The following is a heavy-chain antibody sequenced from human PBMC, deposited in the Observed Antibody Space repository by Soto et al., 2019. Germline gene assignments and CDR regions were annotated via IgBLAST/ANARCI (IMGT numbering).Heavy chain of an antibody. CDR2: FDPEDGET. CDR3: ATDRRIAAAGLDAFDI. Sequence: ASVKVSCKVSGYTLTELSMHWVRQAPGKGLEWMGGFDPEDGETIYAQKFQGRVTMTEDTSTDTAYMEQSSLRSEDTAVYYCATDRRIAAAGLDAFDIWGQGTMVTVSS. CDR1: GYTLTELS. D-gene: IGHD6-13*01. J-gene: IGHJ3*02. V-gene: IGHV1-24*01.